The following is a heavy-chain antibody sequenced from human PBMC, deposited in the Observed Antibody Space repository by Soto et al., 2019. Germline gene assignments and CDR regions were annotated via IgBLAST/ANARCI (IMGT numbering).Heavy chain of an antibody. CDR1: GFTFSNAW. Sequence: GGSLRLSCAASGFTFSNAWMSWVRQAPGKGLEWVGRIKSKTDGGTTDYAAPVKGRFTISRDDSKNTLYLQMNSLKTEDTAVYYCTTDLGEDTGWFDPWGQGTLVTVSS. D-gene: IGHD3-16*01. V-gene: IGHV3-15*01. J-gene: IGHJ5*02. CDR2: IKSKTDGGTT. CDR3: TTDLGEDTGWFDP.